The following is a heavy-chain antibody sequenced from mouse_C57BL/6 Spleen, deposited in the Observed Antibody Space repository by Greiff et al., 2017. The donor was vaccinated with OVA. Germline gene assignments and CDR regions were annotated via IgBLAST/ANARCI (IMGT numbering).Heavy chain of an antibody. CDR1: GYTFTSYW. D-gene: IGHD1-1*01. CDR2: INPSNGGT. CDR3: ARSGDYYGSSYDAMDY. J-gene: IGHJ4*01. Sequence: VQLQQPGTELVKPGASVKLSCKASGYTFTSYWMHWVKQRPGQGLEWIGNINPSNGGTNYNEKFKSKATLTVAKSSSTAYMQLSSLTSEDSAVYYCARSGDYYGSSYDAMDYWGQGTSVTVSS. V-gene: IGHV1-53*01.